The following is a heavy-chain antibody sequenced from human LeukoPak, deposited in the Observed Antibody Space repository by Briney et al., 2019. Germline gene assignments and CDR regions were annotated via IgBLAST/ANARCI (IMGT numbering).Heavy chain of an antibody. CDR3: AKAVTFGGVIVIRLYYFDY. V-gene: IGHV3-23*01. CDR2: GST. Sequence: GSTYYADSVKGRFTISRDNSKNTLYLQMNSLRAEDTAVYYCAKAVTFGGVIVIRLYYFDYWGQGTLVTVSS. J-gene: IGHJ4*02. D-gene: IGHD3-16*02.